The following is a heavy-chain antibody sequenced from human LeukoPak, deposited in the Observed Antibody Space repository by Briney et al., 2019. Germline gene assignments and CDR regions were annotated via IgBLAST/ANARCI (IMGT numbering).Heavy chain of an antibody. Sequence: SETLSLTCTVSGYSISSGYYWGWIRQPPGKGLEWIGSIYHSGSTYYNPSLKSRVTISVDTSKNQFSLKLSSVTAADTAVYYCARVAGVEVAPATSYWGQGTLVTVSS. CDR2: IYHSGST. CDR3: ARVAGVEVAPATSY. J-gene: IGHJ4*02. CDR1: GYSISSGYY. V-gene: IGHV4-38-2*02. D-gene: IGHD2-15*01.